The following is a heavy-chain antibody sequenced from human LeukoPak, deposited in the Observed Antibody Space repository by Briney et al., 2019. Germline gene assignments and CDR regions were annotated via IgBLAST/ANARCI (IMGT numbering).Heavy chain of an antibody. J-gene: IGHJ4*02. V-gene: IGHV3-30-3*01. CDR3: ARTTTPHYYGSGSYALGY. Sequence: GGSLRLSCAASGFTFSTYAMHWVRQGPGRGLEWVAVISYDGSNKYYADSVKGRFTISRDNSKNTLYLQMSSLSAEDTAVYYCARTTTPHYYGSGSYALGYWGQGTLVTVPS. CDR2: ISYDGSNK. CDR1: GFTFSTYA. D-gene: IGHD3-10*01.